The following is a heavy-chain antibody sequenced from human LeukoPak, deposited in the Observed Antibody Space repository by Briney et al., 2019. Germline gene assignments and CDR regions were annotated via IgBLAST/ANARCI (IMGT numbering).Heavy chain of an antibody. Sequence: GRSLRLSCAASGFTFDDYAMHWVRQAPGKGLEWVSGISWNSGSIGYADSVRGRLTISRDNAKNSLYLQMNSLRAEDTAVYYCAKEGMIRGVIDYWGQGALVTVSS. V-gene: IGHV3-9*01. D-gene: IGHD3-10*01. J-gene: IGHJ4*02. CDR2: ISWNSGSI. CDR1: GFTFDDYA. CDR3: AKEGMIRGVIDY.